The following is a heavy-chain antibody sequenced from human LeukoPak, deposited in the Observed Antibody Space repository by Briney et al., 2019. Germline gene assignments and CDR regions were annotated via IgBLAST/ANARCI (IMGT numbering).Heavy chain of an antibody. CDR3: ARDRTLVGATENDYYYGMDV. V-gene: IGHV3-21*04. Sequence: GGSLRLSCAASGFTFSSYSMNWVRQAPGRGLEWISFISSTGSEKFYADSVRGRFTISRDNAKNSLYLQMNSLRAEDTAVYYCARDRTLVGATENDYYYGMDVWGQGTTVTVS. CDR2: ISSTGSEK. D-gene: IGHD1-26*01. J-gene: IGHJ6*02. CDR1: GFTFSSYS.